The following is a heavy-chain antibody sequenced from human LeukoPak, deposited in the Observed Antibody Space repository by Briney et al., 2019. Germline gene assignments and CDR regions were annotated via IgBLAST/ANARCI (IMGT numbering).Heavy chain of an antibody. CDR1: EFSVGSNY. D-gene: IGHD3-9*01. V-gene: IGHV3-74*01. CDR2: INSDGSST. CDR3: ARGKLDFAF. Sequence: GGSLRLSCAASEFSVGSNYMTWVRQAPGKGLEWVSRINSDGSSTSYADSVKGRFTISRDNAKNTLYLQMNSLRAEDTAVYYCARGKLDFAFWGQGTLVSVSS. J-gene: IGHJ4*02.